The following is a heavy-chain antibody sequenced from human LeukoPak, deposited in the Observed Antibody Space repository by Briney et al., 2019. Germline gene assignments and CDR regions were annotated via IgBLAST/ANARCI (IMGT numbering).Heavy chain of an antibody. CDR3: AKWDDYGDYGFDY. CDR2: ISGSGGST. D-gene: IGHD4-17*01. V-gene: IGHV3-23*01. CDR1: GFTFSRYA. Sequence: GGSLRLSCAASGFTFSRYAMSWVRQAPGKGLEWVSAISGSGGSTYYADSAKGRFTISRDNSKNTLYLQMNSLRAEDTAVYYCAKWDDYGDYGFDYWGQGTLVTVSS. J-gene: IGHJ4*02.